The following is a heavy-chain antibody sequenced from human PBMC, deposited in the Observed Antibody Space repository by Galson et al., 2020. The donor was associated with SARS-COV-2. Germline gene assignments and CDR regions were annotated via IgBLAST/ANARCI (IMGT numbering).Heavy chain of an antibody. CDR1: GFTFDDYA. CDR2: ISGDGGST. Sequence: TGGSLRLSCAASGFTFDDYAMHWVRQAPGKRLAWVSLISGDGGSTYYADSVKGRFTISRDNSQNSLYLQMNSLRTEDTALYYCAKDRDFWSGYWSGGMDVWGQGTTVTVSS. V-gene: IGHV3-43*02. J-gene: IGHJ6*02. CDR3: AKDRDFWSGYWSGGMDV. D-gene: IGHD3-3*01.